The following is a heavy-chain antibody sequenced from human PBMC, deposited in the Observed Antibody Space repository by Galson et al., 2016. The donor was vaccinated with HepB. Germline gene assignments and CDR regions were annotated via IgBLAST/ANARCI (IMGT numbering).Heavy chain of an antibody. J-gene: IGHJ5*02. CDR2: IYHTGTS. D-gene: IGHD2-2*01. CDR3: ARAAIIPGARMVFDP. Sequence: SETLSLTCAVYGASISDSNWWTWVRHVPGKGLEWIGEIYHTGTSNNNPFLSSRFTLSVDKSRNQFSLNVTSVTAADTAVYYCARAAIIPGARMVFDPWGQEILVTVSS. CDR1: GASISDSNW. V-gene: IGHV4-4*02.